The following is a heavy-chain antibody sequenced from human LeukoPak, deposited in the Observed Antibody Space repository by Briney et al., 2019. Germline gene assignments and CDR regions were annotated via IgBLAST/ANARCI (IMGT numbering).Heavy chain of an antibody. J-gene: IGHJ4*02. CDR1: GGSISSYY. CDR2: IYYSGST. D-gene: IGHD5-18*01. Sequence: SETLSLTCTVSGGSISSYYWSWIRQPPGKGLEWIGYIYYSGSTNYNPSLKSRVTISVDTSKNQFSLKLSSVTAADTAVYYCARDRTDTAMVQANDYWGQGTLVTVSS. V-gene: IGHV4-59*12. CDR3: ARDRTDTAMVQANDY.